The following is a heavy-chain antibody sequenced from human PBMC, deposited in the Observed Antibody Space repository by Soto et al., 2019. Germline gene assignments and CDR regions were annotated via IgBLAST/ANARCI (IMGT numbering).Heavy chain of an antibody. J-gene: IGHJ4*02. V-gene: IGHV4-4*02. D-gene: IGHD6-19*01. CDR3: ARAPPGSGWSVYYYFDY. Sequence: SETLSLTCAVSGGSISSSNWWSWVRQPPGKGLEWIGYIYYSGSTNYNPSLKSRVTISVDTSKNQFSLKLSSVTAADTAVYYCARAPPGSGWSVYYYFDYWGQGTLVTVSS. CDR2: IYYSGST. CDR1: GGSISSSNW.